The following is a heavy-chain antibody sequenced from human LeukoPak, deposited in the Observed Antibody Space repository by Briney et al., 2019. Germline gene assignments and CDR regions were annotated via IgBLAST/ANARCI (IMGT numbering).Heavy chain of an antibody. CDR1: GFTFDDYA. Sequence: PGRSLRLSFAASGFTFDDYAMHGVRQARGRGLEWVSVLSWNSGRIVYADSVKGRLTVSRDNAKNSLYLQMTSLRAEDPALYYCAKVSESYGGLSFDYSGQGTLVTVSS. V-gene: IGHV3-9*01. CDR3: AKVSESYGGLSFDY. D-gene: IGHD1-26*01. J-gene: IGHJ4*02. CDR2: LSWNSGRI.